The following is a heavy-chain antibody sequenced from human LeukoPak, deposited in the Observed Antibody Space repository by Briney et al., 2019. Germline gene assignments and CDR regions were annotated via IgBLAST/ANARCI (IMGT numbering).Heavy chain of an antibody. CDR2: IVVGSGNT. D-gene: IGHD3-9*01. Sequence: SVKVSCKASGFTFTSSTVQWVRQARGQRLEWIGWIVVGSGNTNYAQKFQERVTITRDMSTSTAYMELSSLRSEDTAVYYCAADDGDILTAPGDYWGQGTLVTVSS. J-gene: IGHJ4*02. CDR3: AADDGDILTAPGDY. CDR1: GFTFTSST. V-gene: IGHV1-58*01.